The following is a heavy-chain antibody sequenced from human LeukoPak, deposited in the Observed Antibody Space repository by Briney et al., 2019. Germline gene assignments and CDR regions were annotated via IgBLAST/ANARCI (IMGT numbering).Heavy chain of an antibody. V-gene: IGHV3-53*01. CDR3: ARGVPMVRGVIIARQDYYFDY. CDR1: GFTVSSNY. Sequence: GGSLRLSCAASGFTVSSNYMSWVRQAPGKGLEWVSVIYSGGSTYYADSVKGRFTISRDNSKNTLYLQMNSLRAEDTAVYYCARGVPMVRGVIIARQDYYFDYWGQGTLVTVSS. J-gene: IGHJ4*02. CDR2: IYSGGST. D-gene: IGHD3-10*01.